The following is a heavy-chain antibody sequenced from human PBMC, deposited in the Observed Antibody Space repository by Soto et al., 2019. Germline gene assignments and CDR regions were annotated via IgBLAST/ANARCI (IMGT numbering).Heavy chain of an antibody. V-gene: IGHV1-2*02. D-gene: IGHD2-21*02. Sequence: QVQMVQSGAEVKKPGASVKVSCKASGHTFTGHHMHWVRQAPGQGLEWMGLIDLDIGDTKYAQKFKGRVTSTSATSITTAYMELRGLRSDDTAVYYCALEPTGTAGFDYWGQGTLVTVSS. CDR1: GHTFTGHH. CDR3: ALEPTGTAGFDY. CDR2: IDLDIGDT. J-gene: IGHJ4*02.